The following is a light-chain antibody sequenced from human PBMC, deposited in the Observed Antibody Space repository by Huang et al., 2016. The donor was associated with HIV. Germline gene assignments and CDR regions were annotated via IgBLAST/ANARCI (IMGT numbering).Light chain of an antibody. Sequence: DIHMTQSPSSLSSSVGDRVTITCRAYQDIRNYLAWYQQKPGTAPKRLITDASTLQSGGPSRFSDSGAGTDFTLTIGSLQPEDVATYYCQKYNSAPYTFGQGTKLEIK. CDR3: QKYNSAPYT. CDR1: QDIRNY. V-gene: IGKV1-27*01. J-gene: IGKJ2*01. CDR2: DAS.